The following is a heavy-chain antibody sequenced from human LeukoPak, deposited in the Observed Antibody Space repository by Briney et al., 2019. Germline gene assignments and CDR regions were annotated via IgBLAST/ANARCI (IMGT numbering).Heavy chain of an antibody. CDR1: GYTLTELS. Sequence: ASVKVSCKVSGYTLTELSMHWVRQAPGKGLEWMGGFDPEDGETIYAQKFQGRVTMTEDTSTDTAYMELSSLRSEDTAVYYCATAVEGNYYYYMDVWGKGTTVTISS. CDR2: FDPEDGET. CDR3: ATAVEGNYYYYMDV. J-gene: IGHJ6*03. V-gene: IGHV1-24*01. D-gene: IGHD5-24*01.